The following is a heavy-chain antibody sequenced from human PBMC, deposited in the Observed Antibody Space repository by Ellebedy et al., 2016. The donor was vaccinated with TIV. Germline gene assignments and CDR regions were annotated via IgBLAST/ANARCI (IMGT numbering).Heavy chain of an antibody. J-gene: IGHJ3*02. V-gene: IGHV1-18*01. CDR3: ARGSAGMVRGVKAFDI. CDR1: GYTFTSYG. D-gene: IGHD3-10*01. Sequence: AASVKVSCKASGYTFTSYGISWVRQAPGQGLEWMGWISAYNGNTNYAQKLQGRVTMTTDTSTSTAYMELRSLRSDDTAVYYCARGSAGMVRGVKAFDIWGQGTMVTVSS. CDR2: ISAYNGNT.